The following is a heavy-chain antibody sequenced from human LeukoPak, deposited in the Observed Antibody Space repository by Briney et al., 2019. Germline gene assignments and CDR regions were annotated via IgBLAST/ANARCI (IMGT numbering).Heavy chain of an antibody. V-gene: IGHV1-69*13. CDR1: GGTFSSYA. CDR3: ASSITIFGVVIEHDAFDI. CDR2: IIPIFGTA. Sequence: ASVKVSCKASGGTFSSYAISWVRQAPGQGLEWMGGIIPIFGTANYAQKFQGRVTITADESTSTAYMELSSLRSEDTAVYYCASSITIFGVVIEHDAFDIWGQGTMVTVSS. D-gene: IGHD3-3*01. J-gene: IGHJ3*02.